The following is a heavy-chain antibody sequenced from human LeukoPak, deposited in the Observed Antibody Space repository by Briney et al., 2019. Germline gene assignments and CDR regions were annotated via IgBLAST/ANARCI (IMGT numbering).Heavy chain of an antibody. J-gene: IGHJ4*02. CDR2: INPISGGT. CDR3: ARDRGGAVTVY. D-gene: IGHD1-26*01. Sequence: GASVKVSCKASGYTFTAYYIHWVRQAPGQGLEWMGWINPISGGTDYAQKFQGRVTVTRDTSISTTYMELNSPRSDDTAVYYCARDRGGAVTVYWGQGTLVTVSS. V-gene: IGHV1-2*02. CDR1: GYTFTAYY.